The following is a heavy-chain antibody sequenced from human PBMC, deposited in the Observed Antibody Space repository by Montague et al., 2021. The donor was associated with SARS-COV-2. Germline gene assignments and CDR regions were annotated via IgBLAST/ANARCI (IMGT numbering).Heavy chain of an antibody. V-gene: IGHV3-30-3*01. Sequence: SLSLSWAASGFIFSSYAMHWVRQAPGKGLEWVAVISYDGSNKFYADSVKGRFTISRDNSKNTLYLQMSSLRAEDTAVYYCARAGWRCSGGICYSQGGFDYWGQGTLVTVSS. CDR3: ARAGWRCSGGICYSQGGFDY. CDR1: GFIFSSYA. CDR2: ISYDGSNK. J-gene: IGHJ4*02. D-gene: IGHD2-15*01.